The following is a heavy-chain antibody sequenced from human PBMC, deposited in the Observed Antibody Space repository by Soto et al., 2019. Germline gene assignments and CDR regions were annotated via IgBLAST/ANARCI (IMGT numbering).Heavy chain of an antibody. Sequence: SVKVSCKASGGTFNSYGISWVRQAPGQGLDWMGVIIPLYGTVNYAQKFQGRVSITADKSTSTAYMDLNSLRSDDTAIFFCARNKLTSGIDYFDSWGQGTLVTVSS. V-gene: IGHV1-69*06. J-gene: IGHJ4*02. CDR1: GGTFNSYG. CDR2: IIPLYGTV. D-gene: IGHD5-12*01. CDR3: ARNKLTSGIDYFDS.